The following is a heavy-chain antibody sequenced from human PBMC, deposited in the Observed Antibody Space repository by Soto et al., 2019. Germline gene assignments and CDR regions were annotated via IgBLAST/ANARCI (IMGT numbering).Heavy chain of an antibody. J-gene: IGHJ4*02. CDR2: ITATGDRT. D-gene: IGHD1-1*01. Sequence: GGSLRLSCADSGFRFSSYSMSWVRQTPGKGLEWVAAITATGDRTYYADSVTGRFTISRDNSKKTHYLQMTSLRAEDTAMYYCATLNGYLDYWGQGATVTV. CDR1: GFRFSSYS. CDR3: ATLNGYLDY. V-gene: IGHV3-23*01.